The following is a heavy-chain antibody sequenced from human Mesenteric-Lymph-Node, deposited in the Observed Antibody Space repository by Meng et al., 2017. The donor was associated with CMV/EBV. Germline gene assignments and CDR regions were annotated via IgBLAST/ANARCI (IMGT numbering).Heavy chain of an antibody. Sequence: ETLSLTCAASGFTFSSYWMSWVRQAPGKGLEWVANIKQDGSEKYYVDSVKGRFTISRDNAKNTLYLQMNSLRAEDTAVYFCARGGNRGLDYWGQGTLVTVSS. D-gene: IGHD3-16*01. J-gene: IGHJ4*02. V-gene: IGHV3-7*01. CDR3: ARGGNRGLDY. CDR2: IKQDGSEK. CDR1: GFTFSSYW.